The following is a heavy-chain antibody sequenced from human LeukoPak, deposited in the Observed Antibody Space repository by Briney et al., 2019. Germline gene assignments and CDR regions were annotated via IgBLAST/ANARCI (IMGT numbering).Heavy chain of an antibody. V-gene: IGHV1-46*01. CDR2: INPTGGST. CDR3: VSRYCSTTDCDSLFDN. Sequence: ASVKVSCKASGYTFTSYYMHWVRQAPGQGLEWMGLINPTGGSTGYAQKFQGRVTMTRDMSTSTDYMELSSLRSEDTALYYCVSRYCSTTDCDSLFDNWGQGTLVTVSS. J-gene: IGHJ4*02. CDR1: GYTFTSYY. D-gene: IGHD2-2*01.